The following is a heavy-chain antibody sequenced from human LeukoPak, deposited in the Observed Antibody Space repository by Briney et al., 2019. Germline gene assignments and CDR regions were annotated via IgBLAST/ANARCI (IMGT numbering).Heavy chain of an antibody. J-gene: IGHJ6*03. D-gene: IGHD2-2*03. CDR2: IYYSGST. V-gene: IGHV4-39*01. CDR3: ARALPAMDIVVRYYYYYYMDV. CDR1: GGSISSSSYY. Sequence: PSETLSLTCTVSGGSISSSSYYWGWIRQPPGKGLEWIGSIYYSGSTYYNPSLKSRVTISVDTSKNQFSLKLSSVTAADTAVYYCARALPAMDIVVRYYYYYYMDVWGKGTTVTVSS.